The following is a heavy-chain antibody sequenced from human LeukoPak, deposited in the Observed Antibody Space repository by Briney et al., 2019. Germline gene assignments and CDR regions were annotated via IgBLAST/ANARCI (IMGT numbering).Heavy chain of an antibody. Sequence: SETLSLTCAVYGGSFSGYYWSWIRRPPGKGLEWIGEINHSGSTNYNPSLKSRVTISVDTSKNQFSLKLSSVTAADTAVYYCARGIAAAGTVLSWFDPWGQGPWSPSPQ. CDR1: GGSFSGYY. D-gene: IGHD6-13*01. J-gene: IGHJ5*02. CDR3: ARGIAAAGTVLSWFDP. CDR2: INHSGST. V-gene: IGHV4-34*01.